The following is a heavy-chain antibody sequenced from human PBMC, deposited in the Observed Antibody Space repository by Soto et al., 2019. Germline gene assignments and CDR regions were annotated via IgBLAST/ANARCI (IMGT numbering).Heavy chain of an antibody. J-gene: IGHJ5*02. V-gene: IGHV1-18*01. CDR3: ARVLLEMIFGVHPNWFDP. CDR1: GYTFTSYG. Sequence: ASVKVSCKASGYTFTSYGISWVRQAPGQGLEWMGWISAYNGNTNYAQKLQGRVTMTTDTSTSTAYMELRSLRSDDTAAYYCARVLLEMIFGVHPNWFDPWGQGTLVTVSS. D-gene: IGHD3-3*01. CDR2: ISAYNGNT.